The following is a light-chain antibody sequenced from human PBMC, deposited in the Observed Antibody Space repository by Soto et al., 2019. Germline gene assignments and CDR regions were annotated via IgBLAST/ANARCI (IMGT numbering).Light chain of an antibody. V-gene: IGLV2-14*01. CDR2: KVS. J-gene: IGLJ1*01. Sequence: QSALTQPASVSGSPGQSISISCPGTSSDIGAYNYVSWYQQHPGKAPILLIYKVSDRPSGISNRFSGSKSGNTASLTISGHKADDEADYFCTSPTTGSIYGFGSGTKLTVL. CDR3: TSPTTGSIYG. CDR1: SSDIGAYNY.